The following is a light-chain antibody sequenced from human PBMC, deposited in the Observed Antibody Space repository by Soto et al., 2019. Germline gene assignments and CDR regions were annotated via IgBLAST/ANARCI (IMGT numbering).Light chain of an antibody. CDR3: QQYNSYSET. CDR1: QSISSW. J-gene: IGKJ1*01. Sequence: DIQMPQSPSTLSASVGDRVTITCRASQSISSWLAWYQQKPGKAPKLLIYDASSLESGVPSRFSGSGSGTEFTLTISSLQPDDFATYCCQQYNSYSETFGQGTKVEIK. V-gene: IGKV1-5*01. CDR2: DAS.